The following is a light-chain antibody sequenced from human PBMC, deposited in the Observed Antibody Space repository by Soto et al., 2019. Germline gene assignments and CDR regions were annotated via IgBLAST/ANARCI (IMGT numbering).Light chain of an antibody. CDR3: QEYNSASRT. CDR1: QGISNC. J-gene: IGKJ1*01. CDR2: PAS. V-gene: IGKV1-27*01. Sequence: DLQRTQSPSSLEASVGDRVTITCRASQGISNCLSGYQQKPGKVPKLLLYPASTLQSGVPSRFIGSEAGKDVTLTISSLHPAELGSYYCQEYNSASRTFGQGTQGE.